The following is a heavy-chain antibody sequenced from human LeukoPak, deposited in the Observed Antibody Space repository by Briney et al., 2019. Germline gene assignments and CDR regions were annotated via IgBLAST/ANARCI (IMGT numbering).Heavy chain of an antibody. V-gene: IGHV5-51*01. J-gene: IGHJ4*02. CDR1: GNSFSNYW. Sequence: GESLKISCKGSGNSFSNYWIGWVRQLPGRGLEWMGIIYPGDSDTRYNPSFQGQVTISADKSISTAYLQWSSLKASDTAMYYCARSSSGYSTIDYWGQGTLVTVSS. CDR2: IYPGDSDT. D-gene: IGHD3-22*01. CDR3: ARSSSGYSTIDY.